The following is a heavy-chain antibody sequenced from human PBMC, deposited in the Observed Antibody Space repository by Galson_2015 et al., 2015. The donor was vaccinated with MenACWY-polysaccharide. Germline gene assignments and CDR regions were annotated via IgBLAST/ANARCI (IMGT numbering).Heavy chain of an antibody. CDR1: GFTFSTYW. CDR2: MSYDGSNK. V-gene: IGHV3-30*03. Sequence: SLRLSCAASGFTFSTYWMHWVRQAPGKGLEWVAVMSYDGSNKYYIESVKGRFTISKDTSKNSLYLQINSLRAEDTAVYYCARGRLDYWGQGTLVTVSS. CDR3: ARGRLDY. J-gene: IGHJ4*02.